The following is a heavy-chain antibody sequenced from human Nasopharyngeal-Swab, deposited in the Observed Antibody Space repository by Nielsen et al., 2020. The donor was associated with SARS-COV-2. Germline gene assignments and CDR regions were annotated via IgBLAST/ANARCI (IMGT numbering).Heavy chain of an antibody. CDR1: GFFFSSYA. D-gene: IGHD4-17*01. CDR2: INDHGTRI. Sequence: GGSLRLSCSASGFFFSSYAMHWVRQAPGKGLEYVSTINDHGTRIHYADSVRGRFTISRDNAKNTLFLQMNSLRVEDTAAYYCATTVAKAFHIWGQGTMVTVSS. V-gene: IGHV3-64*04. CDR3: ATTVAKAFHI. J-gene: IGHJ3*02.